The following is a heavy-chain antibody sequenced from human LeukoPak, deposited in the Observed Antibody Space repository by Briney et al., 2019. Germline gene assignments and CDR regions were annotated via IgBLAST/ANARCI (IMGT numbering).Heavy chain of an antibody. Sequence: PSETLSLTCTVSGGSISSFYYTWIRQPPGKGLEWIGYIDSSGITSYNSSLNSRVTISLGTSQNQFSLKLNSVTAADTAVYYCATVASGWYPDYWGQGALVTVAS. CDR1: GGSISSFY. D-gene: IGHD6-19*01. CDR2: IDSSGIT. CDR3: ATVASGWYPDY. V-gene: IGHV4-59*01. J-gene: IGHJ4*02.